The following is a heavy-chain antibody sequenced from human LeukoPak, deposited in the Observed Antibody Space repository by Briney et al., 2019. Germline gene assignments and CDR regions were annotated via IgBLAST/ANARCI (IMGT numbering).Heavy chain of an antibody. CDR3: ARHYTAVTQFDY. CDR2: IYSGDSEA. CDR1: GYRFTVYW. Sequence: GESLKISCKASGYRFTVYWIAWVRQMPGKGLEWMGSIYSGDSEARYSPSSQGQVTMSVDKSISTAYLQWGSLKASDTATYYCARHYTAVTQFDYWGQGTLVTVSS. V-gene: IGHV5-51*01. J-gene: IGHJ4*02. D-gene: IGHD2-2*01.